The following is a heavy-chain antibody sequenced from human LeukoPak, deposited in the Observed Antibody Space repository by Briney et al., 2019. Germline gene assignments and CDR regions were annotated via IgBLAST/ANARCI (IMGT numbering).Heavy chain of an antibody. J-gene: IGHJ6*02. V-gene: IGHV3-30*18. D-gene: IGHD3-10*01. CDR1: GFTFSDYG. CDR2: ISYDGSQT. CDR3: AKDSRLLRGVFLFYYYGLDV. Sequence: GGSPRLSCAASGFTFSDYGMHWVRQAPGKGLEWVAIISYDGSQTYYGDSVKGRFTISRDNSKRTLYLQVNSLRAEDTAVYYCAKDSRLLRGVFLFYYYGLDVWGQGTTVTVSS.